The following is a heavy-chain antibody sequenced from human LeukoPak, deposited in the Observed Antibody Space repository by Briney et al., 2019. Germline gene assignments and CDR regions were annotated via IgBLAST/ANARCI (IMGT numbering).Heavy chain of an antibody. Sequence: SETLSLTCTVSGGSISSYYWSWIRQPPGKGLEWIGYIYYSGSTNYNPSLKSRVTISVDTSKNQFSLKLSSVTAADTAVYYCASSGWFGEFYGMDVWGQGTTVTVSS. CDR3: ASSGWFGEFYGMDV. CDR1: GGSISSYY. V-gene: IGHV4-59*01. D-gene: IGHD3-10*01. J-gene: IGHJ6*02. CDR2: IYYSGST.